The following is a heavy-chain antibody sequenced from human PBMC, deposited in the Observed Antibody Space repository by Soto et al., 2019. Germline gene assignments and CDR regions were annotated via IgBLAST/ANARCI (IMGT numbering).Heavy chain of an antibody. D-gene: IGHD6-13*01. J-gene: IGHJ4*02. V-gene: IGHV4-28*03. CDR3: ARDKRSTSDF. CDR2: IYYSGTT. Sequence: PSETLSLTCAVSGYSISSSNWWGWIRQPPGKGLEWIGYIYYSGTTYYNPSLKSRVTMSMDTSKNQFSLRLTSVTAADTAVYYCARDKRSTSDFWGQGTLVTVSS. CDR1: GYSISSSNW.